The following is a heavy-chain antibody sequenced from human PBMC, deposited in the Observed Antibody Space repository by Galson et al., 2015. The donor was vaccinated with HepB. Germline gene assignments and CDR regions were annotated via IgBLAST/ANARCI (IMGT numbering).Heavy chain of an antibody. D-gene: IGHD3/OR15-3a*01. V-gene: IGHV1-18*01. CDR1: GYTFTSYD. J-gene: IGHJ3*02. Sequence: SVKVSCKASGYTFTSYDITWARQAPGQGLEWMGWTSPYNGNTKYAQKLQGRVTMTTDTSTSTVYMELRSLRSDDTAMYYCARQTTDWGVFDIWAKGQWSPSLQ. CDR2: TSPYNGNT. CDR3: ARQTTDWGVFDI.